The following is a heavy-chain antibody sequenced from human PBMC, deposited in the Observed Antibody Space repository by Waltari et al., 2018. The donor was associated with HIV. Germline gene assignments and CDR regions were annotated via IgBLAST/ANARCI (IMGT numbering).Heavy chain of an antibody. CDR3: ARQRQQPSVAWFDP. V-gene: IGHV4-61*07. J-gene: IGHJ5*02. CDR1: YY. Sequence: YYWSWIRQPPGRGLEWIGYVYFSGSTKYNPSLKSRVTISVDRSKNQFSLRVNSVTAADTAVYYCARQRQQPSVAWFDPWGQGALVTVSS. CDR2: VYFSGST. D-gene: IGHD6-13*01.